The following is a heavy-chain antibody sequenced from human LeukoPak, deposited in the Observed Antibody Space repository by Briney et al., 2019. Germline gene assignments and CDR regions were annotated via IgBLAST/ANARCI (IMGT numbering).Heavy chain of an antibody. CDR3: AREIRFLEWLLPYYYYGMDV. J-gene: IGHJ6*02. Sequence: GGSLRLSCAASGFTFSSYWMSWVRQAPGKGLEWVANIKQDGSEKYYVDSAKGRFTISRDNAKNSLYLQMNSLRAEDTAVYYCAREIRFLEWLLPYYYYGMDVWGQGTTVTVSS. D-gene: IGHD3-3*01. V-gene: IGHV3-7*01. CDR1: GFTFSSYW. CDR2: IKQDGSEK.